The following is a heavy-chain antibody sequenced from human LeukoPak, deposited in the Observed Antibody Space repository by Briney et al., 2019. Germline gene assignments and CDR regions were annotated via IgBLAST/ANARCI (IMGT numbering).Heavy chain of an antibody. Sequence: SETLSLTCTVSGGFISSSSYYWGWIRQPPGKGLEWIGSIYYSGSTYYNPSLKSRVTISVDTSKNQFSLKLSSVTAADTAVYYCASPSPMVRGVFDAFDIWGQGTMVTVSS. D-gene: IGHD3-10*01. CDR2: IYYSGST. V-gene: IGHV4-39*01. J-gene: IGHJ3*02. CDR1: GGFISSSSYY. CDR3: ASPSPMVRGVFDAFDI.